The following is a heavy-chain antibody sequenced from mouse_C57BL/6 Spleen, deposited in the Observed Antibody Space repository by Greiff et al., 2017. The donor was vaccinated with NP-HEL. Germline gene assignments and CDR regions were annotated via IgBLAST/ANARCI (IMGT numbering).Heavy chain of an antibody. CDR3: ARREGPGYFDY. V-gene: IGHV1-82*01. CDR2: IYPGDGDT. J-gene: IGHJ2*01. CDR1: GYAFSSSW. Sequence: QVQLQQSGPELVKPGASVKISCKASGYAFSSSWMNWVKQRPGKGLEWIGRIYPGDGDTNYNGKFKGKATLTADKSSSTAYMQLKSLTSEDSAVYYCARREGPGYFDYWGQGTTLTVSS. D-gene: IGHD3-3*01.